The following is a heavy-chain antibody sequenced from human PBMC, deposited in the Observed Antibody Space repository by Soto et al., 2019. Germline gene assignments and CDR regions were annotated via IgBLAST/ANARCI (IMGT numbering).Heavy chain of an antibody. CDR3: ARVRYGSGSYLHAFDY. J-gene: IGHJ4*02. D-gene: IGHD3-10*01. Sequence: SETLSLTCTVSGGSINSFYWSWIRQSPGKGLEWIGYIYYTGSTVYNPSLKRRTTISLDTSKDQFSLNLTSVTAADTAVYYCARVRYGSGSYLHAFDYWGQGTLVTVSS. CDR2: IYYTGST. V-gene: IGHV4-59*01. CDR1: GGSINSFY.